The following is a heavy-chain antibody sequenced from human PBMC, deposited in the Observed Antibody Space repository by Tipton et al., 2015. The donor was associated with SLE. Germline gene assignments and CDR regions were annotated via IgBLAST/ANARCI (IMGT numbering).Heavy chain of an antibody. V-gene: IGHV1-2*02. CDR2: INQENGGT. CDR3: ASGPWGSTSYEMRTGPYTLRYMKD. CDR1: TYIFTGHY. Sequence: QVQLVQSGAEVKKPGASVRVSCKTATYIFTGHYLHWVRQAPGQGLEWMGCINQENGGTNYAQKFQDRVTLTMDTSTVTAYMDLSSLRSDDTAVYFCASGPWGSTSYEMRTGPYTLRYMKDWVKGTTVTVSS. D-gene: IGHD3/OR15-3a*01. J-gene: IGHJ6*03.